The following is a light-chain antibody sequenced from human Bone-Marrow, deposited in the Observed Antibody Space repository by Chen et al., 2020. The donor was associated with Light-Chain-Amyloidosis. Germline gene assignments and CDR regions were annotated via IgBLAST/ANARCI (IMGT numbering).Light chain of an antibody. CDR2: EVT. CDR1: SSDVGGDNH. J-gene: IGLJ1*01. Sequence: QSALTQPASVSGSPGQLITISCTGTSSDVGGDNHVSWYQQHPDKAPKLMIYEVTNRPSWFPDRFSGSKSDNTASLTISGLQTEDEADYFCSSYTITNTLVFGSGTRVTVL. CDR3: SSYTITNTLV. V-gene: IGLV2-14*01.